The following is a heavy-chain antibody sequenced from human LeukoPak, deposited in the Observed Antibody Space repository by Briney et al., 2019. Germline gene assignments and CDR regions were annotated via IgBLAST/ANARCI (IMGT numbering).Heavy chain of an antibody. CDR3: AKDRTVGASYWYFDL. CDR1: GVTLSSYA. D-gene: IGHD1-26*01. J-gene: IGHJ2*01. V-gene: IGHV3-23*01. CDR2: ISSSGSGGNT. Sequence: GGSLRLSCTASGVTLSSYAMSWARQAPGKGLEWVSGISSSGSGGNTYYADSVKGRFTISRDSSKSTLFLHMNTLRAEDTAIYYCAKDRTVGASYWYFDLWGRGTLVTVSS.